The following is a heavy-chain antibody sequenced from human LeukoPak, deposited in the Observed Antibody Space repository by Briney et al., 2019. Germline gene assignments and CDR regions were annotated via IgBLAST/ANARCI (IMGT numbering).Heavy chain of an antibody. CDR1: GGTFSSYA. D-gene: IGHD6-13*01. V-gene: IGHV1-69*13. CDR3: ARAERDSSSWYFYYYYMDV. J-gene: IGHJ6*03. CDR2: IIPIFGTA. Sequence: GASVKVSCKASGGTFSSYAISWVRQAPGQGLEWMGGIIPIFGTANYAQKFQGRVTITADESTSTAYMELSSLRSEDTVVYYCARAERDSSSWYFYYYYMDVWGKGTTATISS.